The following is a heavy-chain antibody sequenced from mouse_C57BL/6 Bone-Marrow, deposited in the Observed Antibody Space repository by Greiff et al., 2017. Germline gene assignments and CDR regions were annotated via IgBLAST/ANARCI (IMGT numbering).Heavy chain of an antibody. CDR3: ARSGVVATYWYFDV. J-gene: IGHJ1*03. CDR1: GYTFTSYW. D-gene: IGHD1-1*01. Sequence: VKLMESGAELVKPGASVKMSCKASGYTFTSYWITWVKQRPGQGLEWIGDIYPGSGSTNYNEKFKSKATLTVDTSSSTAYMQLSSLTSEDSAVYYCARSGVVATYWYFDVWGTGTTVTVSS. V-gene: IGHV1-55*01. CDR2: IYPGSGST.